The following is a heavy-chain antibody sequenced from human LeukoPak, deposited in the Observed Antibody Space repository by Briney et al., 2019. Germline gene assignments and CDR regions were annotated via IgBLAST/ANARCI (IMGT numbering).Heavy chain of an antibody. V-gene: IGHV3-30*02. CDR3: AKGVTGTAPTNWFDP. D-gene: IGHD2-21*02. J-gene: IGHJ5*02. CDR1: GFTFSDYG. CDR2: IRYDGSSE. Sequence: GGSLRLSCVAPGFTFSDYGIPWVRQAPGKGLEWVAFIRYDGSSEYYADSVKGRFTISRDNSKNTLYLQINSLRPEDAAVYYCAKGVTGTAPTNWFDPWGQGTLVTVSS.